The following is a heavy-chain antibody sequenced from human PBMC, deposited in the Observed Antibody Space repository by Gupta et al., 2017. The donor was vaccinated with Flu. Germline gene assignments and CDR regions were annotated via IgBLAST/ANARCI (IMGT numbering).Heavy chain of an antibody. CDR2: ISSTGNTI. CDR3: AREDVNSGYYFDY. J-gene: IGHJ4*02. CDR1: GFTFSTYE. V-gene: IGHV3-48*03. Sequence: EVQLVESGGGLVQPGGSLRLSCAASGFTFSTYEMIWVRQAPWMGLEWVSYISSTGNTIYYAGSVKGRFTISRDNAKNSLYLQMNSLRAEDTAVYYCAREDVNSGYYFDYWGQGTLVTVSS. D-gene: IGHD3-22*01.